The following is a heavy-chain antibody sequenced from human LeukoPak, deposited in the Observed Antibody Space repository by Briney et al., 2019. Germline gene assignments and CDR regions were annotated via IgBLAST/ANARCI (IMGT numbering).Heavy chain of an antibody. CDR3: ARGLYYYDSSGWNWFDP. CDR2: IVVGSGNT. D-gene: IGHD3-22*01. J-gene: IGHJ5*02. CDR1: GFTFTSSA. V-gene: IGHV1-58*02. Sequence: SVKVSCKASGFTFTSSAMQWVRQARGQRLEWIGWIVVGSGNTNYAQKFQERVTITRDMSTSTAYMEPSSLRSEDTAVYYCARGLYYYDSSGWNWFDPWGQGTLVTVSS.